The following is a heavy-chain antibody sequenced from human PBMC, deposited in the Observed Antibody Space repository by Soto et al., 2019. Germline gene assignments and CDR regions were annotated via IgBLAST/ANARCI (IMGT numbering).Heavy chain of an antibody. CDR1: GYTFTSYA. V-gene: IGHV1-3*01. CDR2: INAGNGNT. Sequence: GASVKVSCKASGYTFTSYAMHWVRQAPGQRLEWMGWINAGNGNTKYSQKFQGRATITRDTSASTAYMELSSLRSEDTAVYYCARVITIFGVTPDGAFDIWGQGTIVTVSS. J-gene: IGHJ3*02. CDR3: ARVITIFGVTPDGAFDI. D-gene: IGHD3-3*01.